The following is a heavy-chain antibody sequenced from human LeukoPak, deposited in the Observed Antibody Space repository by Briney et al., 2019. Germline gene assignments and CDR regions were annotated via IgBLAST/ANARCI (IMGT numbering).Heavy chain of an antibody. CDR1: GFTVADYA. J-gene: IGHJ4*02. CDR2: ISWNSGRV. V-gene: IGHV3-9*01. D-gene: IGHD3-9*01. CDR3: AKVDSTYDVLTGATDG. Sequence: GGSLRLSCAGSGFTVADYAMHWVRQAPGKGLEWVSSISWNSGRVAYADSVKGRFTISRDNAKKSLYLQMKSLRGDDTGFYYCAKVDSTYDVLTGATDGWGQGILVTVSS.